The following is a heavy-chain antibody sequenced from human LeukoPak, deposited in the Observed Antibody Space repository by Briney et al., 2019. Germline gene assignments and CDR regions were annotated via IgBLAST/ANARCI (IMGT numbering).Heavy chain of an antibody. CDR1: GFTFSSYG. V-gene: IGHV3-30*18. CDR2: ISYDGSDK. Sequence: QPGGSLRLSCAASGFTFSSYGMRWVRQAPGKGLEWVAVISYDGSDKYSADSVKGRFTISRDNSKNTLYLQMNSLRAEDTAVYYCAKNAHYQGYSYGGIAYWGQGTLVTVSS. CDR3: AKNAHYQGYSYGGIAY. J-gene: IGHJ4*02. D-gene: IGHD5-18*01.